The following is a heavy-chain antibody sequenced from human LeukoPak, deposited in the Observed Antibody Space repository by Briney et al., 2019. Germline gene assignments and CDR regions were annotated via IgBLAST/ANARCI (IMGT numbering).Heavy chain of an antibody. V-gene: IGHV1-69*05. Sequence: ASVKVSCKASGYTFTSYGISWVRQAPGQGLEWMGGIIPIFGTANYAQKFQGRVTITTDESTSTAYMELSSLRSEDTAVYYCARESPYDYVWGSYRPYNWFDPWGQGTLVTVSS. CDR1: GYTFTSYG. CDR2: IIPIFGTA. J-gene: IGHJ5*02. CDR3: ARESPYDYVWGSYRPYNWFDP. D-gene: IGHD3-16*02.